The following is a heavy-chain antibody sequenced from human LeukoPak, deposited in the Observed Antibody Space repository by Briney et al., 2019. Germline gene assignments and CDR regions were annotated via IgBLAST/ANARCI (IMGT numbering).Heavy chain of an antibody. Sequence: PGRSLRLSCAASGFTFSNAWMSWVRQAPGKGLEWVGRIKSKTDGGTTDYAAPVKGRFTISRDDSKNTLYLQMNSLKTEDTAVYYCTSPMVRGVITIDYWGQGTLVTVSS. CDR2: IKSKTDGGTT. CDR1: GFTFSNAW. J-gene: IGHJ4*02. CDR3: TSPMVRGVITIDY. V-gene: IGHV3-15*01. D-gene: IGHD3-10*01.